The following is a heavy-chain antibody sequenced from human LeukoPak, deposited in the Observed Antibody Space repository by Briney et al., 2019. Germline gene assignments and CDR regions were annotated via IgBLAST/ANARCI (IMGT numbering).Heavy chain of an antibody. D-gene: IGHD2-2*01. J-gene: IGHJ4*02. CDR1: GFTFSDHY. CDR2: ARDKANSYTT. CDR3: ATLGYCSTTSRRDFDY. V-gene: IGHV3-72*01. Sequence: GGSLRLSCAASGFTFSDHYMDWVRQAPGKGLEWVGRARDKANSYTTEYAASVKGRFTISRDDSKNSLYLQMNSLKTEDTAVYYCATLGYCSTTSRRDFDYWGQGTLVTVSS.